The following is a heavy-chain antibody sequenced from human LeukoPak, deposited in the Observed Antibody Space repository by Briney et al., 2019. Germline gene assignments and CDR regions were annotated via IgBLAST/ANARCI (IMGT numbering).Heavy chain of an antibody. CDR1: GYRFTSYW. Sequence: GESLKISCKGSGYRFTSYWIGWVRQMPGKGLEWMGIIYPGDSDTRYSPSFRGQVTISADKSISTAYLQWSSLKASDTAMYYCATRSSGVYGSGSLDYWGQGTLVTVSS. CDR3: ATRSSGVYGSGSLDY. CDR2: IYPGDSDT. J-gene: IGHJ4*02. D-gene: IGHD3-10*01. V-gene: IGHV5-51*01.